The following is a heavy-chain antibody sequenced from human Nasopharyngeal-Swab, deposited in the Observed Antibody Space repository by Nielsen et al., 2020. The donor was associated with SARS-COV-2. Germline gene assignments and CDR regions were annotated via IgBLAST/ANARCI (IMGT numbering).Heavy chain of an antibody. CDR2: LSAYNGNT. D-gene: IGHD2-15*01. V-gene: IGHV1-18*01. CDR3: VRERRGGYHDAFDI. J-gene: IGHJ3*02. CDR1: GYTFTDYG. Sequence: ASVKVSCKASGYTFTDYGISWVRQAPGQGLEWMGWLSAYNGNTNYAQRVQGRVTMTTDTSTSTAYMELRSLRSDDTAVYYCVRERRGGYHDAFDIWGQGTMVTVSS.